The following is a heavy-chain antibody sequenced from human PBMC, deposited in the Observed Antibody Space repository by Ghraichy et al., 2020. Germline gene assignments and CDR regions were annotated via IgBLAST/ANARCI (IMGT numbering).Heavy chain of an antibody. Sequence: RGSLRLSCAASGFSFGSYWMSWVRQAPGKGLEWVANIKVDGSQKHYVDSVEGRFTISRDNAKNSLYLQMNSLRAEDTAVYYCARDLDYHENSGYYDAFDIWGQGTMVTVSS. V-gene: IGHV3-7*01. J-gene: IGHJ3*02. CDR1: GFSFGSYW. D-gene: IGHD3-22*01. CDR2: IKVDGSQK. CDR3: ARDLDYHENSGYYDAFDI.